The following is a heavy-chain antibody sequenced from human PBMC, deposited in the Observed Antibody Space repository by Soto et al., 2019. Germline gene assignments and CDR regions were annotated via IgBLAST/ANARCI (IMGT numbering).Heavy chain of an antibody. D-gene: IGHD3-3*01. CDR3: ARDRRFLEWLDY. CDR1: GFTFTSYG. V-gene: IGHV3-33*01. J-gene: IGHJ4*02. Sequence: QMHLVESGGGVVQPGRSLTLSCVASGFTFTSYGIHWVRQAPGKGLEWVAGIWYDGSNQYYGDSVKGRFSISRDNSKNTVYLHMNSLRAEDTAVYYCARDRRFLEWLDYWGQGTLVSVSS. CDR2: IWYDGSNQ.